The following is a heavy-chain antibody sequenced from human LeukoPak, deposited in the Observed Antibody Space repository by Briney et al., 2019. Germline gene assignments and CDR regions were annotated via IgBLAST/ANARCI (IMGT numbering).Heavy chain of an antibody. Sequence: GGSLRLSCAASGFTFSNYWMTWVRQAPGKGLEGVANIKEDGSEEYYVDSVKGRFSISRDNAKNSLHLQMDSLRAEDTAVYFCARDWLAGNPYHAFDLWGKGTMVTVSS. J-gene: IGHJ3*01. D-gene: IGHD3-22*01. V-gene: IGHV3-7*01. CDR2: IKEDGSEE. CDR1: GFTFSNYW. CDR3: ARDWLAGNPYHAFDL.